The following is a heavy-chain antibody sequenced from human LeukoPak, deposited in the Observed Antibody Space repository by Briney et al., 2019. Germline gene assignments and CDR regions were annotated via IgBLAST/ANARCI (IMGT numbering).Heavy chain of an antibody. CDR1: GGTFSSYA. CDR2: IIPIFGTA. D-gene: IGHD2-2*01. V-gene: IGHV1-69*13. CDR3: AKSHLVVEPAAISNYYYYVMNF. Sequence: SVKVSCKASGGTFSSYAISWVRQAPGQGLEWMGGIIPIFGTANYAQKFQGRVTITADESTSTAYMELSSLRSEDTAVYYCAKSHLVVEPAAISNYYYYVMNFWAKGPRSPSPQ. J-gene: IGHJ6*04.